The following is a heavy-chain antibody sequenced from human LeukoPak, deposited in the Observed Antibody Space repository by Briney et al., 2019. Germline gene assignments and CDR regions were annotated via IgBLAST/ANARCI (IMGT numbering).Heavy chain of an antibody. Sequence: GGSLRLSCAASGFAFSSYAMTWVRQAPGKRLEWVSGISGGGLSTYYADSVKGRFNIFRDNSKNTLYLQMNSLRAEDTAVYYCAKDRDTISSHWGQGTLVTVSS. J-gene: IGHJ4*02. CDR1: GFAFSSYA. D-gene: IGHD3-3*01. CDR2: ISGGGLST. CDR3: AKDRDTISSH. V-gene: IGHV3-23*01.